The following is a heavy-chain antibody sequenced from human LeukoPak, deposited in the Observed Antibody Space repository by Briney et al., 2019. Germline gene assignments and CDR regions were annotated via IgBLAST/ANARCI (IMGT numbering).Heavy chain of an antibody. CDR1: GGSFSGYY. CDR3: ARAYGSGSYGSDY. D-gene: IGHD3-10*01. J-gene: IGHJ4*02. CDR2: INHSGST. V-gene: IGHV4-34*01. Sequence: SETLSLTCAVYGGSFSGYYWSWIRQPPGKGLEWIGEINHSGSTNYNPSLKSRVTISVDTSKNQFSLKLSSVTAAGTAVYYCARAYGSGSYGSDYWGQGTLVTVSS.